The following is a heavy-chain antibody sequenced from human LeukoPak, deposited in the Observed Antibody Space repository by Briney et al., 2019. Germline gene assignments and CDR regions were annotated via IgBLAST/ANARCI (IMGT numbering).Heavy chain of an antibody. Sequence: ASVKVSCKASGGTFSSYVINWVRQAPGQGLEWMGGIIPIFGTANYAQKFQGRVTITADKSTSAAYMELSSLRSEDTAVYYCARDRDYVWGSYPHPIDYWGQGTLVTVSS. CDR2: IIPIFGTA. CDR1: GGTFSSYV. J-gene: IGHJ4*02. CDR3: ARDRDYVWGSYPHPIDY. V-gene: IGHV1-69*06. D-gene: IGHD3-16*02.